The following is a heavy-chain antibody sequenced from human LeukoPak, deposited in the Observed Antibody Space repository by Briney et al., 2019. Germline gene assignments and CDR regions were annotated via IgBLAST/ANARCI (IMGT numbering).Heavy chain of an antibody. CDR2: ISAYNGNT. D-gene: IGHD1-26*01. Sequence: ASVKVSCKASGYTFTSYGISWVRQAPGQGLEWMGWISAYNGNTNYAQKLQGRVTMTTDTSTSTAYMELRSLRSDDTAVYYCARDGLYSGSYTSPGYWGQGTLVTVSS. CDR1: GYTFTSYG. J-gene: IGHJ4*02. V-gene: IGHV1-18*01. CDR3: ARDGLYSGSYTSPGY.